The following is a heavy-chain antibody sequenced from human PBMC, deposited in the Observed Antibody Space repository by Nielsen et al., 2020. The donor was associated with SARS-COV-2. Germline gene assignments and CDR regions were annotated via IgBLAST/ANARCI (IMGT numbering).Heavy chain of an antibody. Sequence: SETLSLTCTVSGGSISSGGYYWSWIRQHPGKGLEWIGYIYYSGSTYYNPSLKSRVTISVDTSKNQFSLKLSSVTAADTAVYYCARDQVATNYYYHYYMDVWGKGTTVTVSS. CDR3: ARDQVATNYYYHYYMDV. V-gene: IGHV4-31*03. CDR1: GGSISSGGYY. D-gene: IGHD5-12*01. CDR2: IYYSGST. J-gene: IGHJ6*03.